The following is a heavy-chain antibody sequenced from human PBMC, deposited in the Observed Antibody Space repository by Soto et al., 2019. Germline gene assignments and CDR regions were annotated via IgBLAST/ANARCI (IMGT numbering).Heavy chain of an antibody. CDR1: GFIFSDYA. Sequence: GGSLRLSCAASGFIFSDYAMTWVRQTPGKGLEWVSAITSSGSSTYFADSLKGRITISRDNSKNTLSLQMDSLRVEDTAIYYCAKGVEGYVVPWFESWGHGALVTVSS. CDR3: AKGVEGYVVPWFES. D-gene: IGHD5-12*01. J-gene: IGHJ5*01. V-gene: IGHV3-23*01. CDR2: ITSSGSST.